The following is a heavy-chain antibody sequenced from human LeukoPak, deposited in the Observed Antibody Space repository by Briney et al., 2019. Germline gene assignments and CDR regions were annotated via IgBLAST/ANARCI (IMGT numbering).Heavy chain of an antibody. Sequence: GGSLRLSCAASGFTFSSYGMHWVRQAPGKGLEWVAVISYDGSNKYYADSVKGRFTISRDNSKNTLYLQMNSLRAEDTAVYYCAKDPSNNGCSGSYGDYWGQGTLVTVSS. CDR1: GFTFSSYG. J-gene: IGHJ4*02. D-gene: IGHD1-26*01. CDR2: ISYDGSNK. CDR3: AKDPSNNGCSGSYGDY. V-gene: IGHV3-30*18.